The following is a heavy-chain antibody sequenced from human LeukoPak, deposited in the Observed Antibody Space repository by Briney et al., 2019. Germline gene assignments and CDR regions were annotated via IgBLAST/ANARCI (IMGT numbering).Heavy chain of an antibody. J-gene: IGHJ4*02. CDR2: ISSSSSYI. CDR1: GFTFSSYS. Sequence: TGGSLRLSCAASGFTFSSYSMNWVRQAPGKGLEWVSSISSSSSYIYYADSVKGRFTISRDNAKNSLYLQMNSLRAEGTAVYYCARDLKIGGQLVRGGGPFDYWGQGTLVTVSS. V-gene: IGHV3-21*01. CDR3: ARDLKIGGQLVRGGGPFDY. D-gene: IGHD6-6*01.